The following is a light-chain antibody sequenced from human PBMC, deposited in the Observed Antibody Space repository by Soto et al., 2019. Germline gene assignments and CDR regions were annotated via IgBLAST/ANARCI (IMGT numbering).Light chain of an antibody. CDR1: QSVSSY. V-gene: IGKV3-11*01. J-gene: IGKJ4*01. Sequence: EIVLTQSPATLSLSPGERATLSCRASQSVSSYLAWYQQKPGQAPRLLIYDASNRATGIPARFSGSGSGTDVTLTISSLAPEDFAVYYCQQRSKWPLAFGGGTKVEIK. CDR2: DAS. CDR3: QQRSKWPLA.